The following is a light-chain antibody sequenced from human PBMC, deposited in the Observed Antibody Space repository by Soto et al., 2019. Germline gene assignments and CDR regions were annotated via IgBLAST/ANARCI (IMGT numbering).Light chain of an antibody. Sequence: VLTQPPSVSGAPGQRVTLSCTGSSSNIGAGYDVHWYQQLPGTAPKLLIYGNSNRPSGVPDRFSGSKSGTSASLAITGLQAEDEADYYCQSYDSSLSGSVFGGGTKLTVL. CDR3: QSYDSSLSGSV. V-gene: IGLV1-40*01. CDR2: GNS. CDR1: SSNIGAGYD. J-gene: IGLJ2*01.